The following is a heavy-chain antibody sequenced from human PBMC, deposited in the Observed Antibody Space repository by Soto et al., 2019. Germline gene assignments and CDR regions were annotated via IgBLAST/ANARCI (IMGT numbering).Heavy chain of an antibody. CDR1: GFAFSNAW. V-gene: IGHV3-15*07. D-gene: IGHD3-16*01. CDR2: IKSQTDGGSG. CDR3: TTDSPTIMPEVRFDF. Sequence: EVQLVESGGGLVKPGGSLRLSCAASGFAFSNAWINWVRQPPGRGLEWVGRIKSQTDGGSGDYAAPVKGRIVVSRDDSKNIVYLQMNSLKIEDTAVYYCTTDSPTIMPEVRFDFWGHGTLVTVSS. J-gene: IGHJ4*01.